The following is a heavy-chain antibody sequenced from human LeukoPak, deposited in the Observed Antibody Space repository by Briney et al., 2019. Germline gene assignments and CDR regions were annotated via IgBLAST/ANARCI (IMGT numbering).Heavy chain of an antibody. V-gene: IGHV3-43*02. CDR3: AKDTLCDFWSGVPAFDI. Sequence: GGSLRLSCAASGFTFDDYAMHWVRQAPGKGLEWVSLISGDGGSTYYADSVKGRFTISRDNSKNSLYLQMNSLRTEDTALYYCAKDTLCDFWSGVPAFDIWGQGTMVTVSS. J-gene: IGHJ3*02. CDR1: GFTFDDYA. CDR2: ISGDGGST. D-gene: IGHD3-3*01.